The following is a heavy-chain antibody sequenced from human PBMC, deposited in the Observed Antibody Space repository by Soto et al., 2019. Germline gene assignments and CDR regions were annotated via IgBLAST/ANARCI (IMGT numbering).Heavy chain of an antibody. CDR3: ARDWLYTWRFAP. J-gene: IGHJ5*02. Sequence: SETLSLTCAVYGGSFSGYYWSWLRHPPGKGLEWIGSIYTSGSTNYNPSLKSRVTMSVDTSKNQFSLKLSSWTAADTAVYYCARDWLYTWRFAPRGPSTLVTVSS. CDR1: GGSFSGYY. V-gene: IGHV4-59*10. CDR2: IYTSGST. D-gene: IGHD1-20*01.